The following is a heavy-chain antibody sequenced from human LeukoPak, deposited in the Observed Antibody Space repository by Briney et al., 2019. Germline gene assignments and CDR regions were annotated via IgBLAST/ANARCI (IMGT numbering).Heavy chain of an antibody. V-gene: IGHV1-2*06. J-gene: IGHJ4*02. CDR1: GYTFTGYY. CDR3: AREVAVAGTRPDY. D-gene: IGHD6-19*01. Sequence: ASVKVSCKASGYTFTGYYMHWVRQAPGQGLEWMGRINPNSGGTNYAQKFQGRVTMTRDTSISTAYMELSRLRSDDTAVYYCAREVAVAGTRPDYWGQGTLVTVSS. CDR2: INPNSGGT.